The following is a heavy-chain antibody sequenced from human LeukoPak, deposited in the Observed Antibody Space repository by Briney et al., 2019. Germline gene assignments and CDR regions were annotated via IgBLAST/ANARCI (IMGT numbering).Heavy chain of an antibody. CDR1: GFTFSSYG. D-gene: IGHD3-22*01. J-gene: IGHJ3*02. CDR2: ISYDGSNK. Sequence: GRSLRLSCAASGFTFSSYGMHWVRQAPGKGLEWVAVISYDGSNKYYADSVKGRFTISRDNAKNSLYLQMNSLRAEDTAVYYCARVRLGYYYDSSGYHDAFDIWGQGTMVTVSS. CDR3: ARVRLGYYYDSSGYHDAFDI. V-gene: IGHV3-30*03.